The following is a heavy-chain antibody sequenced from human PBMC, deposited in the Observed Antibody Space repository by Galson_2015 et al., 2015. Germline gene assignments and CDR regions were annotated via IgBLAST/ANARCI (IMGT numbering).Heavy chain of an antibody. J-gene: IGHJ5*02. D-gene: IGHD2-2*02. Sequence: SVKVSCKASGGTFSSYAISWVRQAPGQGLEWMGGIIPIFGTANYAQKFQGRVTITADESTSTAYMELSSPRSEDTAVYYCARNPCSSTSCYRNWFDPWGQGPWSPSP. CDR1: GGTFSSYA. CDR2: IIPIFGTA. CDR3: ARNPCSSTSCYRNWFDP. V-gene: IGHV1-69*13.